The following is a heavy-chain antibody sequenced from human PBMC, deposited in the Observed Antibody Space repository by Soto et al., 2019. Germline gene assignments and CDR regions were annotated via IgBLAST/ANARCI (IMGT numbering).Heavy chain of an antibody. V-gene: IGHV3-23*01. D-gene: IGHD6-19*01. CDR2: ISGNGGTT. Sequence: EVVLLESGGGLVQPGGSLRLSCEVSGFAFSFYSMSWVRQAPGKGLEWVASISGNGGTTYYAASGKGRFTFSRDNSKNTLYLQMNNLRGEDTAVYYCAKDRGGFTNGWDSFDSWGQGTLVTVSS. J-gene: IGHJ4*02. CDR1: GFAFSFYS. CDR3: AKDRGGFTNGWDSFDS.